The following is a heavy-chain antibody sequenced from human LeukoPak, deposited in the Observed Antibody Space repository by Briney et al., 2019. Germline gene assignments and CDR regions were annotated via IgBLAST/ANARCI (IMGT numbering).Heavy chain of an antibody. Sequence: GGSLRLSCAASGFTFSSYEMNWVRQAPGKGLEWVSYISSSGSTIYYADSVKGRFTISRDNAKNSLYLQMNSLRAEDTAVYYCAKVRDSSGYYELDYWGQGTLVTVSS. CDR1: GFTFSSYE. V-gene: IGHV3-48*03. CDR3: AKVRDSSGYYELDY. D-gene: IGHD3-22*01. CDR2: ISSSGSTI. J-gene: IGHJ4*02.